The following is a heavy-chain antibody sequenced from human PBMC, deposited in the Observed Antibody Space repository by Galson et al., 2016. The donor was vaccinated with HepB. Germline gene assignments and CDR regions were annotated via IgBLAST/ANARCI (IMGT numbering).Heavy chain of an antibody. D-gene: IGHD3-9*01. J-gene: IGHJ4*02. Sequence: SLRLSCAASGFTFTNYALSWVRQAPGKGLEWVSVISGRGGNTYYANSVEGRFTISRDKSKSTLYLQMNSLRAEDTAVYYCAKAQDFDWLFGRLDYYFDYWGQGTLVTVSS. V-gene: IGHV3-23*01. CDR3: AKAQDFDWLFGRLDYYFDY. CDR2: ISGRGGNT. CDR1: GFTFTNYA.